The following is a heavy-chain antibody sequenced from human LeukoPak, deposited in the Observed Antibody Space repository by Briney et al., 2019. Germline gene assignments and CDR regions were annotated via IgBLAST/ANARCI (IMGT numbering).Heavy chain of an antibody. Sequence: ASVKVSCKASGYPLTTYYMHWVRQAPGQGLEWVGIINPSGGSTNYAQRFQGRVTMTRDTSTSTVYMELSSLRSEDTAVCYCARESMIARERKFDYWGQGTLVTVSS. CDR3: ARESMIARERKFDY. V-gene: IGHV1-46*01. CDR2: INPSGGST. D-gene: IGHD3-22*01. J-gene: IGHJ4*02. CDR1: GYPLTTYY.